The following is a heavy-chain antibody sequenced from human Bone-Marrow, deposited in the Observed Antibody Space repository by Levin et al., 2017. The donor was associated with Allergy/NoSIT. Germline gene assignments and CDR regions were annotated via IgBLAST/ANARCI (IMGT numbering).Heavy chain of an antibody. V-gene: IGHV5-51*01. CDR3: ARPQYYDGSGYPGFDL. CDR1: GYTFVGYW. Sequence: GGSLRLSCEGSGYTFVGYWIVWVRQMPGRGLEWMGSIFPVNSDTRYSPSFQGQVTISVDKSINTAYLQWSSLKASDSGLYYCARPQYYDGSGYPGFDLWGQGTLVTVSS. J-gene: IGHJ4*02. D-gene: IGHD3-22*01. CDR2: IFPVNSDT.